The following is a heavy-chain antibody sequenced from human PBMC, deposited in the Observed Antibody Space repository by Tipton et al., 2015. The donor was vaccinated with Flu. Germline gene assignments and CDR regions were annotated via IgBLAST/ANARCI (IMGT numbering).Heavy chain of an antibody. CDR2: IYTSGNT. CDR3: ARAGESGSGIYYYHGMDV. D-gene: IGHD3-10*01. V-gene: IGHV4-4*07. Sequence: TLSLTCNVSGGSLSGYYWSWIRPPAGKGLEWIGRIYTSGNTNYSPSLKSRVTMSVDTSKNQFSLKLSSMTAADTAVYYCARAGESGSGIYYYHGMDVWGQGTTVTVSS. CDR1: GGSLSGYY. J-gene: IGHJ6*02.